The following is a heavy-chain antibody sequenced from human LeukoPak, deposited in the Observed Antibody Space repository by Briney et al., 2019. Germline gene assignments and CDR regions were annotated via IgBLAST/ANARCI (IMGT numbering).Heavy chain of an antibody. CDR2: IHNGRST. Sequence: GGSLRLSCAASGFTVSSSYMSWVRQAPGKGLEWVSLIHNGRSTYYADSVQGRFTMSRDNSRNTLYLQMSSLRAEDTAVYYCARDRHQWMDSTWQYCFDYWGQGILVTVSS. V-gene: IGHV3-66*01. CDR3: ARDRHQWMDSTWQYCFDY. CDR1: GFTVSSSY. D-gene: IGHD6-19*01. J-gene: IGHJ4*02.